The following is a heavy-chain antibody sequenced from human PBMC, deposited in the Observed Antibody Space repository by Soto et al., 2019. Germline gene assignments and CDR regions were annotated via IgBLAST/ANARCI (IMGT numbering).Heavy chain of an antibody. CDR3: AREVSGYCSSTSCAD. D-gene: IGHD2-2*01. CDR2: IYSGGST. J-gene: IGHJ4*02. CDR1: GFTVSSNY. Sequence: GGSLRLSCAASGFTVSSNYMSWVRQAPGKGLEWVSVIYSGGSTFHADSVKGRFTISRHNSKNTLYLQMNSLRAEDTAVYYCAREVSGYCSSTSCADWGQGTLVTVSS. V-gene: IGHV3-53*04.